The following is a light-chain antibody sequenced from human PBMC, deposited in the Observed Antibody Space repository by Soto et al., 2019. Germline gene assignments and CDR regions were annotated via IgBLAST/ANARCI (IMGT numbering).Light chain of an antibody. J-gene: IGKJ1*01. Sequence: AIPMTQSPSSLSASVGDRVTITCRASQGIRNDLGWYQQKPGKTPKLLIYAASNLESGVPSRFSGSGSGTDFTLTITSLQPEDFATYYCLQDYIHPWTFGQGTKVEVK. CDR2: AAS. CDR1: QGIRND. V-gene: IGKV1-6*01. CDR3: LQDYIHPWT.